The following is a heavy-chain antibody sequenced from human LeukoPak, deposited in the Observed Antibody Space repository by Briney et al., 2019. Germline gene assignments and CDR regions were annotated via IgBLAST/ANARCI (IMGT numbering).Heavy chain of an antibody. J-gene: IGHJ4*02. CDR1: GGSFSGYY. Sequence: SETLSLTCAVYGGSFSGYYWSWIRQPPGKGLEWIGEINHSGSTNYNPSLKSRVTISVDTSKNQFSLKLSPVTAADTAVYYCARGSRYYDSSGYWWGQGTLVTVSS. V-gene: IGHV4-34*01. CDR2: INHSGST. D-gene: IGHD3-22*01. CDR3: ARGSRYYDSSGYW.